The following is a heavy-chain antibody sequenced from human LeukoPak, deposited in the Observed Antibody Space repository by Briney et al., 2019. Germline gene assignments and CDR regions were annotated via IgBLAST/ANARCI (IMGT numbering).Heavy chain of an antibody. CDR1: GFTFSDYW. D-gene: IGHD3-10*01. CDR3: ATEGTDGRGSFGWFDS. Sequence: GGSLRLSCVASGFTFSDYWMIWVRQAPGKGLEWVANIKEDGSVKYYVDSVKGRFTISRDNAKNSLYLQLNSLRVEDTAVYYCATEGTDGRGSFGWFDSWGQGTLVTVSS. V-gene: IGHV3-7*01. CDR2: IKEDGSVK. J-gene: IGHJ5*01.